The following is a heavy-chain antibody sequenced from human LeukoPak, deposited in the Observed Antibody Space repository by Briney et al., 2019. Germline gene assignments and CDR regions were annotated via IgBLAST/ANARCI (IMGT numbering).Heavy chain of an antibody. CDR3: ATHSGYDYLYYYYYMDV. V-gene: IGHV4-34*01. CDR1: GGSFSGYY. CDR2: INHSGST. Sequence: SETLSLTCAVYGGSFSGYYWRWIRQPPGKGLEWIGEINHSGSTNYNPSLKSRVTISVDTSKNQFSLKLSSVTAADTAVYYCATHSGYDYLYYYYYMDVWGKGTTVTVSS. J-gene: IGHJ6*03. D-gene: IGHD5-12*01.